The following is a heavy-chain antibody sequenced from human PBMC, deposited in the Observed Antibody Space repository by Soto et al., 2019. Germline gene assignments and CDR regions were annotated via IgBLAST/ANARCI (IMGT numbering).Heavy chain of an antibody. CDR3: AKDSHKGVDWNYVHYYYGMDV. J-gene: IGHJ6*02. CDR2: ISYDGSNK. D-gene: IGHD1-7*01. Sequence: QPGGSLRLSCAASGFTFSSYGMHWVRQAPGKGLEWVAVISYDGSNKYYADSVKGRFTISRDNSKNTLYLQMNSLRAEDTAVYYCAKDSHKGVDWNYVHYYYGMDVWGQGTTVTVSS. CDR1: GFTFSSYG. V-gene: IGHV3-30*18.